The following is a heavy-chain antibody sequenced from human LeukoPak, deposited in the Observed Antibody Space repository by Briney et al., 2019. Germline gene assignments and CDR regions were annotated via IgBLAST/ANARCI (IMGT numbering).Heavy chain of an antibody. V-gene: IGHV3-23*01. CDR2: ISGSGGTT. CDR3: AKDLGRYDSSGYYLDY. CDR1: GFTFSSYG. Sequence: GGSLRLSCAASGFTFSSYGMGWVRQAPGKGLEWVSPISGSGGTTYYADSVKGRFTISRDNSKNTLYLQMNSLRAEDTAVYYCAKDLGRYDSSGYYLDYWGQGTLVTVSS. J-gene: IGHJ4*02. D-gene: IGHD3-22*01.